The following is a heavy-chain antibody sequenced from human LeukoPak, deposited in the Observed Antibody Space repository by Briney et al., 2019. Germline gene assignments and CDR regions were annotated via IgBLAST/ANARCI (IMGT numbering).Heavy chain of an antibody. V-gene: IGHV3-21*01. Sequence: GGSLRLSCAASGFTFSSYSMNWVRQAPGKGLEWVSSISSSSSYTYYADSVKGRFTISRDNAKNSLYLQMNSLRAEDTAVYYCARDEGFFAFDIWGQGTMVTVSS. CDR2: ISSSSSYT. D-gene: IGHD3-3*01. CDR1: GFTFSSYS. CDR3: ARDEGFFAFDI. J-gene: IGHJ3*02.